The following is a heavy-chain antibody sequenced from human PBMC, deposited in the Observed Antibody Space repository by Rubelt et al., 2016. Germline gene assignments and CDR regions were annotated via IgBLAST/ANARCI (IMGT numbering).Heavy chain of an antibody. J-gene: IGHJ4*02. CDR1: GLTVSSNY. CDR3: ARDPGYGSGSERLY. Sequence: EVELVESGGGLVQPGGSLRLSCAASGLTVSSNYMSWIRQAPGKGLEWVSVIHRGGETYYADSVKGRFTHFSDNSMNTLYRKMNSLRAEDTAVYYCARDPGYGSGSERLYWGQGTLVTVSS. CDR2: IHRGGET. D-gene: IGHD3-10*01. V-gene: IGHV3-66*01.